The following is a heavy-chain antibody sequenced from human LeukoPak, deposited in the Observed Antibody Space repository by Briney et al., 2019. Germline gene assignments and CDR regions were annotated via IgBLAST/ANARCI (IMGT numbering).Heavy chain of an antibody. Sequence: SETLSLTCAVSGGSFSGYYWGWIRQPPGKGLEWIGSIYYSGSTYYNPSLKSRVTISVDTSKNQFSLKLSSVTAADTAVYYCARRGYYDSSGYPLLDYWGQGTLVTVSS. J-gene: IGHJ4*02. D-gene: IGHD3-22*01. CDR1: GGSFSGYY. CDR3: ARRGYYDSSGYPLLDY. CDR2: IYYSGST. V-gene: IGHV4-39*01.